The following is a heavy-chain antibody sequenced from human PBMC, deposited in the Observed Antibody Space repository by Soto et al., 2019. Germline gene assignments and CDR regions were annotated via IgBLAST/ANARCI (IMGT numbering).Heavy chain of an antibody. V-gene: IGHV3-9*01. J-gene: IGHJ4*02. Sequence: EVQLVESGGGLVQPGRCLRLPCAASGFTFDDYAMHWVRQAAGKSLEWVSGISWNSGSIGYADSVKGRFTISRDNAKNSLYLQMNSLRAEDTALYYCAKRSGWWLEYFAYWGQGPLVPVSS. CDR3: AKRSGWWLEYFAY. CDR1: GFTFDDYA. CDR2: ISWNSGSI. D-gene: IGHD6-19*01.